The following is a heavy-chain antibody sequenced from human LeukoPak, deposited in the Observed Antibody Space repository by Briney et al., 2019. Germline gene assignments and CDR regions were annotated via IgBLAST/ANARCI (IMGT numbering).Heavy chain of an antibody. CDR1: GFTFRSYG. Sequence: GGSLRLSCAGSGFTFRSYGIHWVRQAPGKGLEWVAVIWYDGSNKYYADSVQGRFIISRDNSKDTAYLQMNSLRVEDTAVYFCARDLERLTDCWGQGTLVTVSS. CDR3: ARDLERLTDC. CDR2: IWYDGSNK. J-gene: IGHJ4*02. V-gene: IGHV3-33*01. D-gene: IGHD6-25*01.